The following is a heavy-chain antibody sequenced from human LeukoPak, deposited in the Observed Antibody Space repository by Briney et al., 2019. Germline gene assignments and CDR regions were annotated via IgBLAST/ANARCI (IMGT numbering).Heavy chain of an antibody. V-gene: IGHV1-2*06. Sequence: GASVKVSCKASGYTFTSYAMNWVRQAPGQGLEWMGRINPNSGGTNYPQKFQGRVTMTRDTSISTAYMELSRLRSDDAAVYYCARDLYYYDSSGYYSVLDWGQGTLVTVSS. CDR3: ARDLYYYDSSGYYSVLD. D-gene: IGHD3-22*01. CDR2: INPNSGGT. CDR1: GYTFTSYA. J-gene: IGHJ4*02.